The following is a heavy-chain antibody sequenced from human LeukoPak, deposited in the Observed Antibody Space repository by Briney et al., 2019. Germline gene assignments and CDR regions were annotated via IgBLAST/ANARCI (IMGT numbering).Heavy chain of an antibody. CDR1: GGSISSSSYY. Sequence: PSETLSLTCTVSGGSISSSSYYWGWIRQPPGKGLEWIGSIYYSGSTYYNPSLKSRVTISVDTSKNQFSLKLSSVTAADTAVYYCARAQTGYYYYYYMDVWGKGTTVTVSS. CDR2: IYYSGST. CDR3: ARAQTGYYYYYYMDV. J-gene: IGHJ6*03. D-gene: IGHD7-27*01. V-gene: IGHV4-39*07.